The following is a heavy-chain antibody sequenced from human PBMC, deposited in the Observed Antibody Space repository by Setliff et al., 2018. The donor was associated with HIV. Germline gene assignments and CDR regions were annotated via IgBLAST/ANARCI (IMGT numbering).Heavy chain of an antibody. D-gene: IGHD6-13*01. Sequence: KPSETLSLTCALYGGSFSGYSWTWIRQSPGKGLEWLGETSHTERSHYNPPLRYRVTISLDTSKNQFSLILRSVTAADTAVYYCARGRISSAATRFFYMDVWANGTTVTVSS. CDR2: TSHTERS. V-gene: IGHV4-34*01. CDR3: ARGRISSAATRFFYMDV. J-gene: IGHJ6*03. CDR1: GGSFSGYS.